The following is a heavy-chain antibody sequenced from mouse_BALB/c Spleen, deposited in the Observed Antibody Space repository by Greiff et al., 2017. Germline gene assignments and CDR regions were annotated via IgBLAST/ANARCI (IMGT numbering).Heavy chain of an antibody. CDR2: IDPYNGGT. V-gene: IGHV1S135*01. J-gene: IGHJ4*01. CDR1: GYSFTGYN. CDR3: ARGLLRHYYAMDY. Sequence: VQLQQSGPELGKPGASVKISCKASGYSFTGYNMYWVKQSHRKSLEWIGYIDPYNGGTSYNQKSKGKATLTVDKSSSTAYMHLNSLTSEDSAIYYCARGLLRHYYAMDYWGQGTSVTVSS. D-gene: IGHD2-3*01.